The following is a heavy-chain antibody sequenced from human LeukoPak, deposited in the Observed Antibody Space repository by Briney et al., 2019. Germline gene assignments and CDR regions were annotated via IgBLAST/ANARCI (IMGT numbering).Heavy chain of an antibody. J-gene: IGHJ6*03. Sequence: GGSLRLSCAASGFTFSSYAMSWVRQAPGKGLEWVSAISGSGGSTYYADSVKGRFTISRDNSKNTLYLQMNSLRAEDTAVYYCANALIVVVPAAIYYYYMDVWGKGTTVTVSS. CDR2: ISGSGGST. CDR3: ANALIVVVPAAIYYYYMDV. CDR1: GFTFSSYA. D-gene: IGHD2-2*01. V-gene: IGHV3-23*01.